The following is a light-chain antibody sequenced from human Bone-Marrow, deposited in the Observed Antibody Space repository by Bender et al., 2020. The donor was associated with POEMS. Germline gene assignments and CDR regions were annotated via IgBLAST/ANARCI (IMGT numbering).Light chain of an antibody. Sequence: QSVLTQPPSASGTPGQRVTISCSGSSPNIGTNPVNWYQQLPGTAPKLLIYINNQRPSGVSDRFSGAKSGNTASLTISGLQAEDEAEYYCSSYTSSRTAVFGGGTQVTVL. J-gene: IGLJ7*01. CDR3: SSYTSSRTAV. CDR1: SPNIGTNP. V-gene: IGLV1-44*01. CDR2: INN.